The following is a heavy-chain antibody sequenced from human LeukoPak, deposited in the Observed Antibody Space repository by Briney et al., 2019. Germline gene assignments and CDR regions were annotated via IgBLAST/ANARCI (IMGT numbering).Heavy chain of an antibody. CDR1: GGSISSSSYY. CDR2: IYYSGST. J-gene: IGHJ5*02. D-gene: IGHD3-22*01. Sequence: PSETLSLTCTVSGGSISSSSYYWGWIRQPPGKGLEWIGSIYYSGSTYYNPSLKSRVTISVDTSKNQFSLKLSSVTAADTAVYYCARQVRDSSGYLDWFDPWGQGTLVTVSS. CDR3: ARQVRDSSGYLDWFDP. V-gene: IGHV4-39*01.